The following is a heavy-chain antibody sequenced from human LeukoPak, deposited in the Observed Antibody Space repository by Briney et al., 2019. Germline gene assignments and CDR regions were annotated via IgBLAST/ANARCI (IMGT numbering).Heavy chain of an antibody. Sequence: PGGSLRLSCAASGFTFSSYWMSWVRQAPGKGLEWVANIKQDGSEKYYVDSVKGRFTISRDNAKNSQYLQMNSLRAEDTAVYYCARDQYGVYLDYWGQGTLVTVSS. CDR3: ARDQYGVYLDY. D-gene: IGHD4-17*01. CDR1: GFTFSSYW. CDR2: IKQDGSEK. J-gene: IGHJ4*02. V-gene: IGHV3-7*01.